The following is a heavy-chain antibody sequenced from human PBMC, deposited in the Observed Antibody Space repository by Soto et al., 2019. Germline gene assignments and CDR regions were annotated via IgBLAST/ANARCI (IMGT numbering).Heavy chain of an antibody. CDR3: ARDGYSGYNGFDP. D-gene: IGHD5-12*01. CDR2: INAGNGNT. V-gene: IGHV1-3*01. J-gene: IGHJ5*02. CDR1: GYTFTSYA. Sequence: ASVKVSCKASGYTFTSYAMHWVRQAPGQRLEWMGWINAGNGNTKYSQKFQGRVTITRDTSASTAYLELSSLRSEDTAVYYCARDGYSGYNGFDPWGQGTLVTVSS.